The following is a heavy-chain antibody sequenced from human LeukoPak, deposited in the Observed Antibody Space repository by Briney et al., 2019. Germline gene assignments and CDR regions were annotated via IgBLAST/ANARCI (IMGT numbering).Heavy chain of an antibody. V-gene: IGHV3-15*01. CDR1: GFTFSNYA. D-gene: IGHD2-2*01. Sequence: GASLRLSCVASGFTFSNYAMSWVRQAPGKGLEWVGRIKSKTDGGTTDYAAPVKGRFTISRDDSKNTLYLQMNSLKTEDTAVYYCTTDPLYCSSISCYEVSAFDIWGQGTMVTVSS. CDR2: IKSKTDGGTT. J-gene: IGHJ3*02. CDR3: TTDPLYCSSISCYEVSAFDI.